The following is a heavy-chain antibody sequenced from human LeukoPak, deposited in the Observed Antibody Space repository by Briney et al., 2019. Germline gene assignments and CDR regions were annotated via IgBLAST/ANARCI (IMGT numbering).Heavy chain of an antibody. CDR3: ARVVIVGGLTGGFDY. CDR2: ISYDGSNK. J-gene: IGHJ4*02. V-gene: IGHV3-30*04. D-gene: IGHD2-15*01. CDR1: GFTFSSYA. Sequence: GGSLRLSCAASGFTFSSYAMHWVRQAPGKGLEWVAVISYDGSNKYYADSVKGRFTISRDNSKNTLYLQMNSLRAEDTAVYYCARVVIVGGLTGGFDYWGQGTLVTVSS.